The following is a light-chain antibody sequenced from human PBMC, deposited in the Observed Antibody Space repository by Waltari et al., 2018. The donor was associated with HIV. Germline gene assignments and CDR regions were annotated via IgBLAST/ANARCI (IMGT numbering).Light chain of an antibody. J-gene: IGLJ2*01. Sequence: NFILTQPHSVSESPGKTVTIPSTRRSASIATNYVQWYQLPPGTSPTTVIYQDNQRPSGGPDRFSGSIDSSSNSASLTISGLKTEDEADYYCQSYDNTDVVFGGGTKLTVL. CDR2: QDN. CDR1: SASIATNY. CDR3: QSYDNTDVV. V-gene: IGLV6-57*01.